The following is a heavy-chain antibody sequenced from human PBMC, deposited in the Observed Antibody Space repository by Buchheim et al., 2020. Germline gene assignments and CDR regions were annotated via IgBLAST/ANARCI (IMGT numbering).Heavy chain of an antibody. CDR3: ARGMWIQLWRYYYYYGMDV. CDR2: IYHSGST. V-gene: IGHV4-4*02. CDR1: GGSISSSNW. Sequence: QVQLQESGPGLVKPSGTLSLTCAVSGGSISSSNWWSWVRQPPGKGLEWIGEIYHSGSTNYNPSLKSRVTIPVDKSKNQFSLKLSYVTAADTAVYYCARGMWIQLWRYYYYYGMDVWGQGT. J-gene: IGHJ6*02. D-gene: IGHD5-18*01.